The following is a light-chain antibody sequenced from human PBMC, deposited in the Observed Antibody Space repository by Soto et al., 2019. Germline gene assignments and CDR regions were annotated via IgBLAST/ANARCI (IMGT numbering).Light chain of an antibody. J-gene: IGKJ1*01. V-gene: IGKV3-20*01. CDR2: GTS. CDR1: QSVSSSY. Sequence: EIVLTQSPGTLSLSPGERATLSCRASQSVSSSYLAWYQQKPGQAHRLLIYGTSSRATASRVRFSGSESGTDFTLTISRLEPEDLAVYYCQQYGSSSWTFGQGTKVEIK. CDR3: QQYGSSSWT.